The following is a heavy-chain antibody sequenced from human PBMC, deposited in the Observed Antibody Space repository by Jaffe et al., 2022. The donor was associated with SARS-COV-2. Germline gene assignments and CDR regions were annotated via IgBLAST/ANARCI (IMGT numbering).Heavy chain of an antibody. J-gene: IGHJ4*02. D-gene: IGHD6-13*01. CDR2: IYYSGST. Sequence: QLRLQESGPGLVKPSETLSLTCTVSGGSISSSSYSWGWIRQPPGKGLEWIGSIYYSGSTYYNPSLKSRVTISVDTSKNQFSLKLSSVTAADTAVYYCARRVLGFAGYFDYWGQGTLLTVSS. CDR1: GGSISSSSYS. CDR3: ARRVLGFAGYFDY. V-gene: IGHV4-39*01.